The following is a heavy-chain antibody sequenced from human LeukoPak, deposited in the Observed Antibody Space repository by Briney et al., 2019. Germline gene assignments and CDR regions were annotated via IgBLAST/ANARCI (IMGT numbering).Heavy chain of an antibody. CDR3: AGVYNSGWYVDY. J-gene: IGHJ4*02. V-gene: IGHV3-53*01. CDR1: GLTVSRNS. D-gene: IGHD6-19*01. Sequence: GGSLRLSCAASGLTVSRNSMTWVRQAPGKGLEWVSVLFSGGRTYYADSVKGRFTISRDNSKNTLYLQLNSRRVEYTAVYYCAGVYNSGWYVDYGGQGTLVTVSS. CDR2: LFSGGRT.